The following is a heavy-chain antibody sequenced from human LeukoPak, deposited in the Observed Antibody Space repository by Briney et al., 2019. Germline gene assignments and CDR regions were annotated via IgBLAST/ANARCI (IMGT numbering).Heavy chain of an antibody. D-gene: IGHD2-15*01. V-gene: IGHV4-39*07. J-gene: IGHJ4*02. CDR1: GGSISSSSYY. CDR3: ARDLHCSGGSCPENFDY. CDR2: IYYRGST. Sequence: SETLSLTCTVSGGSISSSSYYWGWIRQPPGKGLEWIGSIYYRGSTYYNPSLKSRVTISVDTSKNQFSLKLSSVTAADTAVYYCARDLHCSGGSCPENFDYWGQGTLVTVSS.